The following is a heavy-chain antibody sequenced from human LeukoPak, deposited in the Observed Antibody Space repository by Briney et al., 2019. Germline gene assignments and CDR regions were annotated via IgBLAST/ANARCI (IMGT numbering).Heavy chain of an antibody. CDR2: IFTSGWT. CDR3: ATSHDVKTAPYDL. V-gene: IGHV4-4*09. J-gene: IGHJ4*02. Sequence: SETLSLTCTVSGGSISSYYWSWVRQSPRKGLEWIGYIFTSGWTDYNPSLKSRVTMSLDTSNNQLSMELTFLSAADTAVYYCATSHDVKTAPYDLWGQGTLVTVSS. D-gene: IGHD2-21*01. CDR1: GGSISSYY.